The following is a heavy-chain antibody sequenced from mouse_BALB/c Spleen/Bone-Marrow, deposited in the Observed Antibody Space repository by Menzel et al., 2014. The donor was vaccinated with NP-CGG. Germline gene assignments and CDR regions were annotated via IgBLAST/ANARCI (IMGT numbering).Heavy chain of an antibody. CDR2: ILPSIGRT. J-gene: IGHJ2*01. D-gene: IGHD1-1*01. CDR1: DSEVFPITY. CDR3: ARLYGNTFDY. Sequence: QVQLQQSGSELRSPGSSVKLSCKDFDSEVFPITYMSWVRQKPGHGFEWIGDILPSIGRTIYGQNSADKATLDADTVSNTAYLELNGLTSEDSAIYYCARLYGNTFDYWGQGTTLTVSS. V-gene: IGHV15-2*02.